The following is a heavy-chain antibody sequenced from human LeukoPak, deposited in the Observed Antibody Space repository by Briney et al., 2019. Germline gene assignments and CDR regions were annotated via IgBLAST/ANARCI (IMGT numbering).Heavy chain of an antibody. D-gene: IGHD3-22*01. CDR3: ARPSSGYYDRGAFHI. J-gene: IGHJ3*02. Sequence: SETLSLTCTVSGXSISNYYWSWIXQPPGXXXXWXGYIYYSGSTNYNPSLKSRVTISVDTSKNQFSLKLSSVTAADTAVYYCARPSSGYYDRGAFHIWGQGTMVTVSS. V-gene: IGHV4-59*01. CDR1: GXSISNYY. CDR2: IYYSGST.